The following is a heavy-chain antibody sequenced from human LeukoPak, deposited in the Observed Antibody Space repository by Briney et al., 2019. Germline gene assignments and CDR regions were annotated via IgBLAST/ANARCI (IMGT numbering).Heavy chain of an antibody. CDR3: APAFVLPVAGERRGTFGMEV. V-gene: IGHV3-21*05. D-gene: IGHD2-8*02. J-gene: IGHJ6*02. CDR1: GITFSDYA. CDR2: ISSTSSSI. Sequence: GGSLRLSCVVSGITFSDYAMNWVRQAPGKGLEWLTYISSTSSSIYYAESVKGRFTISRDNVRNSLYLQMNSLRGGDTAVYFCAPAFVLPVAGERRGTFGMEVWGRGPRSPSP.